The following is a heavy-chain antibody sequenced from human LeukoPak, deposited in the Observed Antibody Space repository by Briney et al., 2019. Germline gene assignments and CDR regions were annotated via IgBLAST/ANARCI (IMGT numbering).Heavy chain of an antibody. CDR2: IKQDGSEK. J-gene: IGHJ4*02. D-gene: IGHD3-10*01. Sequence: GGSLRLSCAASGFTFSSYWMSWVRQAPGKGLERVANIKQDGSEKYYVDSVKGRFTISRDNAKNSLYLQMNSLRAEDTAVYYCARDGGYGSGSYYSFDYWGQGTLVTVSS. CDR3: ARDGGYGSGSYYSFDY. V-gene: IGHV3-7*01. CDR1: GFTFSSYW.